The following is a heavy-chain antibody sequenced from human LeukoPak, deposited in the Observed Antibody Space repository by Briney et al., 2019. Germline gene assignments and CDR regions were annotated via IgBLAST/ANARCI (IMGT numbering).Heavy chain of an antibody. CDR3: AGTRVLYYYYMDV. Sequence: GGSLRLSCAASGFTFSSYDMHWVRQAPGKGLEWVAFIRYDGSNKYYADSVKGRFTISRDNSKNTLYLQMNSLRAEDTAVYYCAGTRVLYYYYMDVWGKGTTVTISS. J-gene: IGHJ6*03. D-gene: IGHD2-2*01. V-gene: IGHV3-30*02. CDR1: GFTFSSYD. CDR2: IRYDGSNK.